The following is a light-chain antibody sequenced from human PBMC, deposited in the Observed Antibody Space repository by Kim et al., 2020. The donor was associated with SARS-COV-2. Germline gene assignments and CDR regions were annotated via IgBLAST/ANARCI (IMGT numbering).Light chain of an antibody. J-gene: IGKJ4*01. CDR2: WAS. V-gene: IGKV4-1*01. Sequence: DIVMTQSPDSLAVSLGERATLNCKSSQSVLYSSDNKNYLGWYQQKSGQPPKLLIYWASTRESGVPDRFSGSGSGTDFTLTISSLQAEDVAVYYCQQYNSIPLTFGGGTKVDIK. CDR3: QQYNSIPLT. CDR1: QSVLYSSDNKNY.